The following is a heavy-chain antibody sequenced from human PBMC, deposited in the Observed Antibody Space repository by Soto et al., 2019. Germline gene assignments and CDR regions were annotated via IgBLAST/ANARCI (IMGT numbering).Heavy chain of an antibody. CDR1: RVAFSKFI. V-gene: IGHV1-69*01. CDR3: AKVRYSSPMGYYYGMDV. D-gene: IGHD2-2*01. CDR2: IIPVFGTA. Sequence: QAQLGQSGGEVKKPGSSVKVSCKASRVAFSKFIVTWVRQAPGVGLEWVGGIIPVFGTANYAQKFQGRVTSTADESTSTSYMEVNNLRSEDTAVYYCAKVRYSSPMGYYYGMDVWGQGTTVTVSS. J-gene: IGHJ6*02.